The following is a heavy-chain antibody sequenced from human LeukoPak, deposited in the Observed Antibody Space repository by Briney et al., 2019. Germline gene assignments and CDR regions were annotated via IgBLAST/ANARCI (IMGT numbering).Heavy chain of an antibody. Sequence: PSETLTLTCAVYGGSFSGYYWSWIRQPPGKGLEWIGEINHSGSTNYNPSLKSRVTISVDTSKNQFSLKLSSVTAADTAVYYCARCYRIAAAGKEFDYWGQGTLVTVSS. CDR3: ARCYRIAAAGKEFDY. J-gene: IGHJ4*02. CDR2: INHSGST. D-gene: IGHD6-13*01. CDR1: GGSFSGYY. V-gene: IGHV4-34*01.